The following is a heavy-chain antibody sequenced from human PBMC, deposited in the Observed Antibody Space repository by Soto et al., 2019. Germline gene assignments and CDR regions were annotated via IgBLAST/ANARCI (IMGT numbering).Heavy chain of an antibody. CDR3: ARDSRAAAGNRRYYFDY. CDR1: GGAISSSSW. Sequence: PSETLSLTCAVPGGAISSSSWWNWVRQPPGEGLEWVGEVYHTGSTNYNPALERRVPKSVDKSKNQFSLNLNSVTAADTAVYYCARDSRAAAGNRRYYFDYWGQGTLVTVSS. CDR2: VYHTGST. D-gene: IGHD6-13*01. V-gene: IGHV4-4*02. J-gene: IGHJ4*02.